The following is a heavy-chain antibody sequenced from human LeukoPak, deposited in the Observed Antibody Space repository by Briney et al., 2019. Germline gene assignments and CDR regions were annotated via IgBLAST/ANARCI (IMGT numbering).Heavy chain of an antibody. CDR3: ASSLRFLEWFSDY. J-gene: IGHJ4*02. V-gene: IGHV4-30-2*01. D-gene: IGHD3-3*01. Sequence: SETLSLTCAVSGGSISSGGYYWSWIRQPPGKGLEWIGYIYHSGSTYYNPSLKSRVTISVDRSKNQFSLKLSSVTAADTAVYYCASSLRFLEWFSDYWGQGTLVTVSS. CDR2: IYHSGST. CDR1: GGSISSGGYY.